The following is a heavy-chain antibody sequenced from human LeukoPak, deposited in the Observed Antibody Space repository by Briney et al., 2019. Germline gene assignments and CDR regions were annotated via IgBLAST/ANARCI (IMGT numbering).Heavy chain of an antibody. Sequence: ASETLSLTCTVSGGSISSYHWRWIRQPPGKGLEWIGYIYYSGSTKYNPSLKSRVTISVDTSKNQFSLRLSSVTAADTAVYYCARGGDSGYDYLDYWGQGTLVTVSS. D-gene: IGHD5-12*01. CDR1: GGSISSYH. V-gene: IGHV4-59*08. J-gene: IGHJ4*02. CDR2: IYYSGST. CDR3: ARGGDSGYDYLDY.